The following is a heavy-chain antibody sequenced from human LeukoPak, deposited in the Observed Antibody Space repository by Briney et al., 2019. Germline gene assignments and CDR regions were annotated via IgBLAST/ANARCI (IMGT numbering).Heavy chain of an antibody. J-gene: IGHJ4*02. CDR3: AKDRPNYYESNGQYYRRDGDY. CDR2: ISSRSDYT. V-gene: IGHV3-23*01. CDR1: GFTFSIYA. Sequence: GGSLRLSCAASGFTFSIYAMSWVRQAPGKGLEWVSSISSRSDYTYYEDSVKGRFTISRDSSQNTLYLQMNSLRAEDTAIYYCAKDRPNYYESNGQYYRRDGDYWGQGTLVTVSS. D-gene: IGHD3-22*01.